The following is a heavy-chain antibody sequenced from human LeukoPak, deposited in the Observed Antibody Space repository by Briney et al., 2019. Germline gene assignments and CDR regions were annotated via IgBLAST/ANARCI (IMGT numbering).Heavy chain of an antibody. CDR1: GYSFTSYW. CDR3: ARRLPGLAAGGNWFDP. CDR2: INPGDSDT. J-gene: IGHJ5*02. V-gene: IGHV5-51*01. D-gene: IGHD3/OR15-3a*01. Sequence: GESLKISCKGSGYSFTSYWIGWVRQMPGKGLEWMGIINPGDSDTRYSPSFQGQVTISADKSISTAYLQWSSLKASDTAMYYCARRLPGLAAGGNWFDPWGQGTLVTVSS.